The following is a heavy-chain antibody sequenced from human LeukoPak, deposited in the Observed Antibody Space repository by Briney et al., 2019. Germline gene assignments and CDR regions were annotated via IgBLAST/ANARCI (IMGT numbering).Heavy chain of an antibody. J-gene: IGHJ5*02. V-gene: IGHV3-30*18. CDR3: AKDHSTYDFWSGYSAGWFDP. CDR2: ISYDGSNK. Sequence: GRSLRLSCAASGFTFSSYGMHWVRQAPGEGLEWVAVISYDGSNKYYADSVKGRFTISRDNSKNTLYLQMNSLRAEDTAVYYCAKDHSTYDFWSGYSAGWFDPWGQGTLVTVSS. CDR1: GFTFSSYG. D-gene: IGHD3-3*01.